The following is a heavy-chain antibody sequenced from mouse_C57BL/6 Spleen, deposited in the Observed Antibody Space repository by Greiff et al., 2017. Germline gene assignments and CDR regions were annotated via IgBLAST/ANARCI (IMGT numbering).Heavy chain of an antibody. V-gene: IGHV5-4*01. CDR3: ARDRGTGYFDV. Sequence: EVKLMESGGGLVKPGGSLKLSCAASGFTFSSYAMSWVRQTPEKRLEWVATISDGGSYTYYPDNVKGRFTISRDNAKNNLYLQMSHLKSEDTAMYYCARDRGTGYFDVWGTGTTVTVSS. CDR1: GFTFSSYA. D-gene: IGHD3-3*01. J-gene: IGHJ1*03. CDR2: ISDGGSYT.